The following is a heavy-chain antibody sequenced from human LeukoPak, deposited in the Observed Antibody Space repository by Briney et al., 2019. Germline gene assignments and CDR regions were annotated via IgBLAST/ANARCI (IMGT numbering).Heavy chain of an antibody. V-gene: IGHV3-23*01. CDR1: GFTFSSYA. CDR2: ISGSGGST. J-gene: IGHJ6*02. CDR3: AKNELMVYGVYYGMDV. D-gene: IGHD2-8*01. Sequence: GRSLRLSCAASGFTFSSYAMSWVRQAPGKGLEWVSAISGSGGSTYYADSVKGRFTISRDNSKNTLYLQMNSLRAEDTAVYYCAKNELMVYGVYYGMDVWGQGTTVTVSS.